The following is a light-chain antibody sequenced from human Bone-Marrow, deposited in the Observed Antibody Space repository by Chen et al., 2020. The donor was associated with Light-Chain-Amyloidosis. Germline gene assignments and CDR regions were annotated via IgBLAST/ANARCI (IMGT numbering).Light chain of an antibody. J-gene: IGLJ3*02. CDR2: DDS. V-gene: IGLV3-21*02. CDR1: NIGSTS. Sequence: SYVLTQPSSVSVAPGQTATIACGGNNIGSTSVHWYQQTPGQAPLLVVYDDSDRPSGIPERLSVSNSGNTSTRTISRVEAGDEADYYCHVWDRSSDRPVFGGGTKLTVL. CDR3: HVWDRSSDRPV.